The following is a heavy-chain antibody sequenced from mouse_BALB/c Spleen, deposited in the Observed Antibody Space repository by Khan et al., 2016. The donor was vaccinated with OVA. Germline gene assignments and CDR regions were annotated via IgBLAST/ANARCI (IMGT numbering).Heavy chain of an antibody. V-gene: IGHV5-9-1*01. CDR1: GFTFSSFV. CDR3: ANGNYGWFAY. D-gene: IGHD2-1*01. CDR2: ISSAATYT. J-gene: IGHJ3*01. Sequence: EVELVESGGVLLEPGGSLKLSCAASGFTFSSFVMSWVRQTPEKRLEWVATISSAATYTYYPDSVKGRFTISRDNAKNTLYLQMNSLRSDDTAIDYCANGNYGWFAYWGQGTLVTVST.